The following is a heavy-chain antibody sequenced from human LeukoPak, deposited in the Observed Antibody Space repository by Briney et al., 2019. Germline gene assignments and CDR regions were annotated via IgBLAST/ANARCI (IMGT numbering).Heavy chain of an antibody. CDR3: ARGQYSSGWYGIDY. J-gene: IGHJ4*02. Sequence: ASVKVSCKASGYTFTSYAMHWVRQAPGQRLEWMGLINAGNGNTKYSQKFQGRVTITRDTSASTAYMELSSLRSEVTAVYYCARGQYSSGWYGIDYWGQGTLVTVSS. CDR1: GYTFTSYA. D-gene: IGHD6-19*01. CDR2: INAGNGNT. V-gene: IGHV1-3*01.